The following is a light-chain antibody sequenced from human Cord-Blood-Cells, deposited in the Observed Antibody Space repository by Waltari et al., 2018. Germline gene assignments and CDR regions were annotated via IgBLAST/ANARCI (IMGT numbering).Light chain of an antibody. CDR3: QQSYSTPFT. J-gene: IGKJ3*01. V-gene: IGKV1-39*01. CDR1: QTISSY. CDR2: DAS. Sequence: DIQMTQSHSSLSAAVGDRVPITCRASQTISSYLNCYQQKPGKAPKLLIYDASSLQSGVPSRFSGSGSGTDFTLTISSLQPEDFATYYCQQSYSTPFTFGPGTKVDIK.